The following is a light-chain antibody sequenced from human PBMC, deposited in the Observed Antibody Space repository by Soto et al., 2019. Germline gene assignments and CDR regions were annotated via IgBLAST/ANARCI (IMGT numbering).Light chain of an antibody. CDR3: QQYGTSLLT. Sequence: EIVLTQSPGTLSLSPGERATLSCRANQSVSSNYLAWYQQKPGQAPRLLIYDASNRATGIPDRFSGSGSGTGFTLTISRLEPEDFAVYYCQQYGTSLLTFGPGTKVDIK. CDR2: DAS. J-gene: IGKJ3*01. CDR1: QSVSSNY. V-gene: IGKV3-20*01.